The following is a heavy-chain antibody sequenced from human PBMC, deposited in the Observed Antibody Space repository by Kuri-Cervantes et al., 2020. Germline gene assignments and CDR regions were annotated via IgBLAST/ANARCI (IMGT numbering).Heavy chain of an antibody. D-gene: IGHD4-11*01. CDR3: ARERRPPTDQPRPGYYMDV. V-gene: IGHV1-69*05. Sequence: SSVNVSCKASGYTFTSYGISWVRRAPGQGLEWMGGIIPIFGTANYAQKFQGRVTITTDESTSTAYMELSSLRSEDTAVYYCARERRPPTDQPRPGYYMDVWGKGTTVAVSS. CDR2: IIPIFGTA. CDR1: GYTFTSYG. J-gene: IGHJ6*03.